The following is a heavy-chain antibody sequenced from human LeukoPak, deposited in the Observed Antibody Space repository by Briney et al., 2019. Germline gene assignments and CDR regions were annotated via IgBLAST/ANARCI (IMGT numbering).Heavy chain of an antibody. CDR3: TTDQEQPKTKFDY. CDR1: GFTFSNAW. CDR2: IKSKTDGGTT. D-gene: IGHD6-13*01. V-gene: IGHV3-15*01. Sequence: SGGSLRLSCAASGFTFSNAWMSWVRQAPGKGLEWVGRIKSKTDGGTTDYAAPVKGRFTISRDDSKNTLYLQMNSLKTEDTAVYYCTTDQEQPKTKFDYWGQGTLVTVSS. J-gene: IGHJ4*02.